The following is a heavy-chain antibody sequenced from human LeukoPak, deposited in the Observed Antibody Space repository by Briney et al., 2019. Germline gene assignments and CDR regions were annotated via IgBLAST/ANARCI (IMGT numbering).Heavy chain of an antibody. D-gene: IGHD3-10*01. CDR3: ASFYGSGSYPNWYFDL. Sequence: SETLSLTCTVSGGSISSYYWSWIRQPPGKGLEWIGYIYYSGSTNSNPSLKSRITISVDTSKNQFYLKLTSVTAADTAVYYCASFYGSGSYPNWYFDLWGRGTLVTVSS. V-gene: IGHV4-59*01. J-gene: IGHJ2*01. CDR1: GGSISSYY. CDR2: IYYSGST.